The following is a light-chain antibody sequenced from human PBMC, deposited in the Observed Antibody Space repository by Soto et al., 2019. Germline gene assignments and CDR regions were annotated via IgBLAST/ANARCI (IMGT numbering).Light chain of an antibody. Sequence: QSVLTQPPSASGSPGQSVTISCTGTSSDVGGYNYVSWYQQHPGKAPKLMIYEVSKRPPGVPDRFSGSKSGSTASLTVSGLQAEDEADYYCCSYAGINNVVFGGGTKLTVL. J-gene: IGLJ3*02. CDR2: EVS. CDR1: SSDVGGYNY. V-gene: IGLV2-8*01. CDR3: CSYAGINNVV.